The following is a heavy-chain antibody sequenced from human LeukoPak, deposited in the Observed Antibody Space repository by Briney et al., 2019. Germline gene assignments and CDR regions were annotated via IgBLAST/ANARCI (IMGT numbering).Heavy chain of an antibody. CDR1: GFTFSTYG. J-gene: IGHJ3*01. V-gene: IGHV3-30*02. CDR3: AKDRYYYGSESYPIEAFDV. D-gene: IGHD3-10*01. CDR2: IRYDGSNK. Sequence: GGSLRLSCAASGFTFSTYGMHWVRQAPGKGLEWVAFIRYDGSNKYYAESVKGRFTISRDNSENTLYVQMNSLRTEDTAVYYCAKDRYYYGSESYPIEAFDVWGQGTMVSVS.